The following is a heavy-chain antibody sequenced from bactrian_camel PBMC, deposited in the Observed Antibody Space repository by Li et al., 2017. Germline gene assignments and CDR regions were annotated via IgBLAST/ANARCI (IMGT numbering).Heavy chain of an antibody. J-gene: IGHJ6*01. CDR1: GFRTSSCG. CDR3: AACRSCSGGVCNGDFAY. CDR2: MNSDRTT. V-gene: IGHV3S55*01. D-gene: IGHD2*01. Sequence: HVQLVESGGGLVQAGGSLKLSCVGSGFRTSSCGMGWYRQAPGKERELVSTMNSDRTTRYSESVKGRFTISRDKAKNTLYLQMDSLKTEDTGVYYCAACRSCSGGVCNGDFAYWGQGTQVTVS.